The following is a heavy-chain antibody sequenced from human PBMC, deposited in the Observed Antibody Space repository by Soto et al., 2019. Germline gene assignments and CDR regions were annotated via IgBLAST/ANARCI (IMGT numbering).Heavy chain of an antibody. CDR1: GFTFEDYA. CDR3: VKDLFSIFGVVPATFHV. J-gene: IGHJ3*01. V-gene: IGHV3-9*01. D-gene: IGHD3-3*01. CDR2: ISWNGDSM. Sequence: EVQLVESGGGLVQPGRALRLSCGASGFTFEDYAMHWVRQAPGKGLEWVSGISWNGDSMVYAASVKGRFTISRDNAKKSLFLQMNGLRAEDTAFYYCVKDLFSIFGVVPATFHVWGQGTKVTVSS.